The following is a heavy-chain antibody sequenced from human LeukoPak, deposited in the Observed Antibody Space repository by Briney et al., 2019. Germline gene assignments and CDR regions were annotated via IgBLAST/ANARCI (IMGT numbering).Heavy chain of an antibody. CDR1: GYTFTAYY. J-gene: IGHJ4*02. Sequence: ASVKVSCKASGYTFTAYYMHWVRQAPGQGLEWMGWINPNSGGTSFAQMFQGRATMTRDTSISTAYMELSSLRSDDTAVYHCARYQLLSKSFDYWGQGTLVTVSS. D-gene: IGHD2-2*01. V-gene: IGHV1-2*02. CDR3: ARYQLLSKSFDY. CDR2: INPNSGGT.